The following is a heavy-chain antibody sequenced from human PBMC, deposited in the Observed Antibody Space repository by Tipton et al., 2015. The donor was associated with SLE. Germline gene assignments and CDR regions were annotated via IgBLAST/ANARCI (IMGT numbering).Heavy chain of an antibody. Sequence: SLRLSCAASGFTFSSYGMSWVRQAPGKGLEWVSGFSGSGTSTYYADSVKGRFTISRDNSKNTLYLQMNSLRAEDTAVYYCATASGYSSSWRYWGQGTLVTVSS. CDR1: GFTFSSYG. J-gene: IGHJ4*02. V-gene: IGHV3-23*01. D-gene: IGHD6-13*01. CDR3: ATASGYSSSWRY. CDR2: FSGSGTST.